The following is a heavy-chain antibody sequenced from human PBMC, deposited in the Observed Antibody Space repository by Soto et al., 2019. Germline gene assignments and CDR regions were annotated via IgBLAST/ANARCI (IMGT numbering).Heavy chain of an antibody. CDR3: ARCIAAAGPIDY. D-gene: IGHD6-13*01. CDR1: GGSISSSNW. J-gene: IGHJ4*02. Sequence: QVQLQEPGPGLVKPSGTLSLTSAVSGGSISSSNWWSWVRQPPGKGLEWIGEIYHSGSTNYNPSLTSRVTISVDKSKNQFSLELSSVTAADTGVYYCARCIAAAGPIDYWGQGTLVTVSS. V-gene: IGHV4-4*02. CDR2: IYHSGST.